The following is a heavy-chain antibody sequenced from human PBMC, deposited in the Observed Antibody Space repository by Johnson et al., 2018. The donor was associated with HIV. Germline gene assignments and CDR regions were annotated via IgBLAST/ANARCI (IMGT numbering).Heavy chain of an antibody. V-gene: IGHV3-23*04. Sequence: EVQLVESGGGLVQPGGSLRLSCAASGFTFSSYAMSWVRQAPGKGLEWVSAISGSGGSTYYADSVKGRFTISRDISKNTLYLQMNSLRAEDTAVYYCAKDPDERLELISRGAFDIWGQGTMVTVSS. CDR3: AKDPDERLELISRGAFDI. J-gene: IGHJ3*02. CDR2: ISGSGGST. CDR1: GFTFSSYA. D-gene: IGHD1-7*01.